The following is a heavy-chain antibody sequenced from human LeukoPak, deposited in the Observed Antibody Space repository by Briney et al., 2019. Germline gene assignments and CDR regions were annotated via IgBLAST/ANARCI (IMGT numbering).Heavy chain of an antibody. J-gene: IGHJ6*02. CDR1: GYSFTSYW. CDR3: AKSVGYDISTYGMDV. Sequence: GESLKISCKGSGYSFTSYWIGWVRPLPGKGLEWMGIIYPGDSVTRYSPSFQGQVTISADKSISTAYLQWSSLKASDTAMYYCAKSVGYDISTYGMDVWGQGTTVTVSS. CDR2: IYPGDSVT. V-gene: IGHV5-51*01. D-gene: IGHD3-9*01.